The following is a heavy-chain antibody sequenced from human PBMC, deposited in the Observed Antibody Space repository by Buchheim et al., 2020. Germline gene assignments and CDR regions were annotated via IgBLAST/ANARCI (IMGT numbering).Heavy chain of an antibody. J-gene: IGHJ5*02. CDR2: IYYSGST. Sequence: QVQLQESGPGLVKPSQTLSLTCTVSGGSISSGGYYWSWLRQHPGKGLEWIGYIYYSGSTYYNPSLKSRVTISVDTSKNQFSLKLSSVTAADTAVYYCARASLDDYGDFNWFDPWGQGTL. CDR3: ARASLDDYGDFNWFDP. CDR1: GGSISSGGYY. V-gene: IGHV4-31*03. D-gene: IGHD4-17*01.